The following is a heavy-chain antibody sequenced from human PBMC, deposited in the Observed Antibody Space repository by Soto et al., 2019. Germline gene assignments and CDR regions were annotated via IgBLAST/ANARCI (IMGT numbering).Heavy chain of an antibody. Sequence: PGGSLRLSCAASGFTFSSYSMNWVRQAPGKGLEWVSYISSSSSTIYYADSVKGRFTISRDNAKNSLYLQMNSLRAEDMAVYYCARHPERIAEIGWFDPWGQGTLVTVPQ. D-gene: IGHD6-13*01. CDR2: ISSSSSTI. V-gene: IGHV3-48*01. CDR3: ARHPERIAEIGWFDP. J-gene: IGHJ5*02. CDR1: GFTFSSYS.